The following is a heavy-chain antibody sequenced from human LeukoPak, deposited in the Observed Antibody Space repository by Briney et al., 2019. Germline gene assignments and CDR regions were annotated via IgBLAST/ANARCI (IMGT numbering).Heavy chain of an antibody. Sequence: GGSLRLSCAASGFTFSSYWTSWVRQAPGKGLEWVANIKQDGSEKYYVDSVKGRFTISRDNAKNSLYLQMNSLRAEDTAVYYCARDNSIAVAGIEERGFDYWGQGTLVTVSS. V-gene: IGHV3-7*03. CDR3: ARDNSIAVAGIEERGFDY. CDR2: IKQDGSEK. CDR1: GFTFSSYW. D-gene: IGHD6-19*01. J-gene: IGHJ4*02.